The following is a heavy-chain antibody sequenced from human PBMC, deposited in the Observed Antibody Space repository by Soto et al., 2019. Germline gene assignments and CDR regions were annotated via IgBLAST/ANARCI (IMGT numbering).Heavy chain of an antibody. CDR3: ARDYLFNIVAPSFDI. V-gene: IGHV3-66*01. Sequence: EVQLVESGGGLVQPGGSLRLSCAASGFTVSSNYMNWVRQAPGKGLECVSLIYSAGSTYYENSVKGRFTISRDTSKNTLYLQMNSLRAEDTAVYYCARDYLFNIVAPSFDIWGQGTMVTVSS. CDR1: GFTVSSNY. CDR2: IYSAGST. J-gene: IGHJ3*02. D-gene: IGHD5-12*01.